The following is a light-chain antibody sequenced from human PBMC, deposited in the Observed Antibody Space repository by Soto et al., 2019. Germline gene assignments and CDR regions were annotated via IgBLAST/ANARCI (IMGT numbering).Light chain of an antibody. CDR2: GNS. CDR3: QSYDSSLSGSV. V-gene: IGLV1-40*01. Sequence: QSVLTQPPSVSGAPGQMVTISCIGSSSNIGAGYDVHWYQQLPGTAPKLLIYGNSNRPSGVPDRFSGSKSGTSASLAITGLQAEDEADYYCQSYDSSLSGSVFGGGTKVTVL. J-gene: IGLJ2*01. CDR1: SSNIGAGYD.